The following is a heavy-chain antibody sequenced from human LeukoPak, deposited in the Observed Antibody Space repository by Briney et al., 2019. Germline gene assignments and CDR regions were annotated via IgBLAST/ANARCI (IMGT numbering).Heavy chain of an antibody. D-gene: IGHD6-13*01. CDR3: ARDRFQSIAAAGTYYYGMDV. Sequence: GGSLRLSCAASGFTVSSNYMSWVRQAPGKGLEWVSVIYSGGSTYYADSVKGRFTISRDNSKNTLYLQMNSLRAEDTAVYYCARDRFQSIAAAGTYYYGMDVWGQGTTVTVSS. V-gene: IGHV3-66*01. CDR1: GFTVSSNY. CDR2: IYSGGST. J-gene: IGHJ6*02.